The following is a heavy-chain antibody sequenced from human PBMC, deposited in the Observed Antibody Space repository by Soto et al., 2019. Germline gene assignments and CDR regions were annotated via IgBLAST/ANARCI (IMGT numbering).Heavy chain of an antibody. D-gene: IGHD2-15*01. Sequence: ASVKVSCPAAGYTFTGYYMHWVRQGPGQGLEWMGWINPNSGGTNYAQKFQGRVTMTRDTSISTAYMELSRLRSDDTAVYYCARETVVAANNFDPWGQGTLVTVS. CDR3: ARETVVAANNFDP. J-gene: IGHJ5*02. V-gene: IGHV1-2*02. CDR2: INPNSGGT. CDR1: GYTFTGYY.